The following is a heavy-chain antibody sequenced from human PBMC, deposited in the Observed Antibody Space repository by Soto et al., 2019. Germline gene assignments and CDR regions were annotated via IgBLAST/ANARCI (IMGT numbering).Heavy chain of an antibody. J-gene: IGHJ4*02. D-gene: IGHD3-22*01. Sequence: SVKVSCKASGFTFTSSAVQWVRQARGQRLEWIGWIVVGSGNTNYAQKFQERVTITRDMSTSTAYMELSSLRSEDTAVYYCAAVANPATFFFDNRGSSEFDHLGQGTLLTVSS. CDR2: IVVGSGNT. CDR1: GFTFTSSA. V-gene: IGHV1-58*01. CDR3: AAVANPATFFFDNRGSSEFDH.